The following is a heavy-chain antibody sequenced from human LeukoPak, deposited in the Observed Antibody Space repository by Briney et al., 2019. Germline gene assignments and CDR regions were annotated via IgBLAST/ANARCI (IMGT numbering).Heavy chain of an antibody. V-gene: IGHV3-33*01. CDR1: GFTFSSYG. CDR3: ARTPDGSALDY. Sequence: GGSLRLSCAASGFTFSSYGMHWVRQAPGKGLEWVAVIRYDGSNKYYADSVKGRFTISRDNSKNTLYLQMNSLRAEDTAVYYCARTPDGSALDYWGQGTLVTVSS. CDR2: IRYDGSNK. D-gene: IGHD3-10*01. J-gene: IGHJ4*02.